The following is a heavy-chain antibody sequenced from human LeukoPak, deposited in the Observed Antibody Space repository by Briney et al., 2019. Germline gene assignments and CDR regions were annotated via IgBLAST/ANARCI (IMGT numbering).Heavy chain of an antibody. CDR2: ISAYNGNT. CDR1: GDTFTSYA. Sequence: ASVKVSCKASGDTFTSYAISWVRQAPGQGLEWMGWISAYNGNTNYAQKLQGRVTSTTDTSTSTAYMELRSLRSDDTAVYYCARGPSITMVRGGQWYYYMDVWGKGTTVTIS. V-gene: IGHV1-18*01. CDR3: ARGPSITMVRGGQWYYYMDV. D-gene: IGHD3-10*01. J-gene: IGHJ6*03.